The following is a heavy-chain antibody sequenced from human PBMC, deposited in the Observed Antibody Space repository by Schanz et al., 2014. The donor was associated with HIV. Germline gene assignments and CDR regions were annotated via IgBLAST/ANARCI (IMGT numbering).Heavy chain of an antibody. CDR1: GFTFNNYA. Sequence: EVQLLQSGGGLVQPGGSLRLSCAASGFTFNNYAVSWVRQAPGKGLEWASSISESGGRTYYADSVNGRFTISRDNSKNTLYLQMTTLRTEDTAVYYCAKPEYDSSGNSQSHFDYWGQGTLVTVSS. CDR2: ISESGGRT. J-gene: IGHJ4*02. V-gene: IGHV3-23*01. D-gene: IGHD3-22*01. CDR3: AKPEYDSSGNSQSHFDY.